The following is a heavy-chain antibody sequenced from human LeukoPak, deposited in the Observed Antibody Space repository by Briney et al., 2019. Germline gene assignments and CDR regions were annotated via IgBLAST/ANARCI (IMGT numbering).Heavy chain of an antibody. Sequence: GGSLRLSCAASGFAFSSYAMSWVRQAPGMGLEWVSATSGGGGGTYYADSVKGCFNISRDNAQSTLYMQMNSLRVEETAVYYCEKEDLSSSRYYFENWGQGALVTVSS. CDR3: EKEDLSSSRYYFEN. J-gene: IGHJ4*02. V-gene: IGHV3-23*01. D-gene: IGHD6-6*01. CDR1: GFAFSSYA. CDR2: TSGGGGGT.